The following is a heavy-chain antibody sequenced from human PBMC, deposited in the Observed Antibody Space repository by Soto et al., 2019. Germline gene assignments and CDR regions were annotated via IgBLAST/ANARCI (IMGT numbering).Heavy chain of an antibody. D-gene: IGHD5-18*01. Sequence: SETLSLTCAVYGGSFSGYYWSWIRQPPGKGLEWIGEINHSGSTNYNPSLKSRVTISVDTSKNQFSLKLSSVTAADTAVYYCARGMRIQLWPGGWFDPWGQGTLVTV. CDR1: GGSFSGYY. V-gene: IGHV4-34*01. CDR2: INHSGST. J-gene: IGHJ5*02. CDR3: ARGMRIQLWPGGWFDP.